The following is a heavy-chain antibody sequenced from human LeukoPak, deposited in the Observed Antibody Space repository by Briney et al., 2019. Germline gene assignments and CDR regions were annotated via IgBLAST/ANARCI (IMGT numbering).Heavy chain of an antibody. CDR3: AKDKYSSSRNFDY. CDR2: ISYDGSNK. D-gene: IGHD6-6*01. CDR1: GFTFSSYA. J-gene: IGHJ4*02. Sequence: GGSLRLSCAASGFTFSSYAMHWVRQAPGKGLEWVAVISYDGSNKYYADSVKGRFTISRDNSKDTLYLQMNSLRAEDTAVYYCAKDKYSSSRNFDYWGQGIQVTVSS. V-gene: IGHV3-30-3*01.